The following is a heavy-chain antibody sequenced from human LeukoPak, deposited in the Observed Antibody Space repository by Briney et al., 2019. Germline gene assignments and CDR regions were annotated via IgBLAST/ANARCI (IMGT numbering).Heavy chain of an antibody. V-gene: IGHV3-74*01. D-gene: IGHD2-15*01. CDR1: GFTFTSYW. J-gene: IGHJ6*02. Sequence: GSLRLSCAASGFTFTSYWIRWVRQAPGKGLVWVSRIKGDESSTNYADSVKGRFTISRDNAKNTVYLHMNSLRVEDAAVYYCARGIKNYYGVDVWGQGTTVTVSS. CDR2: IKGDESST. CDR3: ARGIKNYYGVDV.